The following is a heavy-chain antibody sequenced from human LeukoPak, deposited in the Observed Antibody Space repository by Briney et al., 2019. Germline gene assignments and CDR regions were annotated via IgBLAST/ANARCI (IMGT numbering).Heavy chain of an antibody. J-gene: IGHJ4*02. CDR3: ARDLSYYYDSSGYYFDY. D-gene: IGHD3-22*01. CDR2: ISSSSSYI. Sequence: GGSLRLSCAASGFTFSSYSMNWVRQAPGKGLEWVSSISSSSSYIYYADSVKGRFTISRDSAKNSLYLQMNSLRAEDTAVYYCARDLSYYYDSSGYYFDYWGQGTLVTVSS. CDR1: GFTFSSYS. V-gene: IGHV3-21*01.